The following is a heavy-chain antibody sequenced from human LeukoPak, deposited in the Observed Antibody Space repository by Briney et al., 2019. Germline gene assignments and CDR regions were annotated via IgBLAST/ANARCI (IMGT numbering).Heavy chain of an antibody. V-gene: IGHV1-18*01. CDR3: ARDTYYYDSSGYFDY. CDR2: ISVYNGNT. CDR1: GYTFSSYG. Sequence: ASVKVSCKASGYTFSSYGISWVRQAPGQGLEWMGWISVYNGNTNYAQKLQGRVTMTTDTSTSTAYMELRSLRSDDTAVYYCARDTYYYDSSGYFDYWGQGTPVTVSS. J-gene: IGHJ4*02. D-gene: IGHD3-22*01.